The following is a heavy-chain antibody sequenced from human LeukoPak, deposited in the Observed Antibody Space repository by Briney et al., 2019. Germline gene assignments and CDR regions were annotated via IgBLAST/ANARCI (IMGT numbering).Heavy chain of an antibody. V-gene: IGHV1-8*03. J-gene: IGHJ5*02. CDR1: GYTFTSYD. Sequence: ASVKVSCKASGYTFTSYDINWVRQATGQGLEWMGWMNPNSGNTGYAQKFQGRVTITRNTSISTAYMELSSLRSEDTAVYYCAREVIGYCSGGSCYFSASGWFDPWGQGTLVTVSS. D-gene: IGHD2-15*01. CDR3: AREVIGYCSGGSCYFSASGWFDP. CDR2: MNPNSGNT.